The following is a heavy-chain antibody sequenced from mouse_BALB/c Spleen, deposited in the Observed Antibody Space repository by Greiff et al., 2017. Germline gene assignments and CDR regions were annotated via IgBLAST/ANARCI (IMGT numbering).Heavy chain of an antibody. CDR2: INPSTGYT. D-gene: IGHD2-10*02. J-gene: IGHJ3*01. V-gene: IGHV1-7*01. CDR3: ARSGYGNYDGVAY. Sequence: VQLQQSGAELAKPGASVKMSCKASGYTFTSYWMHWVKQRPGQGLEWIGYINPSTGYTEYNQKFKGKATLTVDKSSSTAFMHLNSLTSEDSAVYYCARSGYGNYDGVAYWGQGTLVTVSA. CDR1: GYTFTSYW.